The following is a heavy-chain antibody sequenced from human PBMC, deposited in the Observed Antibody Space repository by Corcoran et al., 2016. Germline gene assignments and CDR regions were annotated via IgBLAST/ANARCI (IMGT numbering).Heavy chain of an antibody. Sequence: QVQLVQSGAEVKKPGASVKVSCKASGYTFTSYGISWVRQAPGQGLEWMGWISAYNGNTNYAQKLQGRVTMTTDTSTGTAYMEPRSLRSDDTAVYYCARDNSRKTTTDWFDPWGQGTLVTVSS. J-gene: IGHJ5*02. CDR2: ISAYNGNT. D-gene: IGHD6-13*01. CDR3: ARDNSRKTTTDWFDP. CDR1: GYTFTSYG. V-gene: IGHV1-18*01.